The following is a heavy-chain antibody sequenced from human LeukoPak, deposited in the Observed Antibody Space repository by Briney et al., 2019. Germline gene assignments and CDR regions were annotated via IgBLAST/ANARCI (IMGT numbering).Heavy chain of an antibody. CDR3: ARLPSDSSGWHRFDY. CDR2: IYYSGST. V-gene: IGHV4-39*01. J-gene: IGHJ4*02. D-gene: IGHD6-19*01. CDR1: GGSISSSSYY. Sequence: SETLSLTCTVSGGSISSSSYYWGWIRQPPGKGLEWIGSIYYSGSTYYNPSLKSRVTISVDTSKKQFSLKLSSVTAADTAVYYCARLPSDSSGWHRFDYWGQGTLVIVS.